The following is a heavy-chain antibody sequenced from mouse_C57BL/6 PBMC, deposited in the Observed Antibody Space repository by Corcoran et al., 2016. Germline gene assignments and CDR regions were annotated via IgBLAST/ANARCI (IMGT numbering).Heavy chain of an antibody. CDR3: ASDYYDYDGAMDY. D-gene: IGHD2-4*01. V-gene: IGHV1-19*01. J-gene: IGHJ4*01. Sequence: EVQLQQSGPVLVKPGASVKMSCKASGYTFTDYYMNWVKQSHGKSLEWIGVINPYNGGTSYNQKFKGKATLTVDKSSSTAYMELNSLTSEDSAVYYCASDYYDYDGAMDYWGQGTSVTVSS. CDR2: INPYNGGT. CDR1: GYTFTDYY.